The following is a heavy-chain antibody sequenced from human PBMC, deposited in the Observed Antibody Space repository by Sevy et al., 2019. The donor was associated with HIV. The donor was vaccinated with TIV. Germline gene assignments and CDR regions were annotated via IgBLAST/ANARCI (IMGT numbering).Heavy chain of an antibody. CDR2: IWYDGRNK. V-gene: IGHV3-33*01. D-gene: IGHD6-13*01. J-gene: IGHJ5*02. CDR3: VAAFGEGWFDP. CDR1: GLSISTYG. Sequence: GGPLRLSCAASGLSISTYGMHWVRQAPGKGLEWVAVIWYDGRNKYYADSVKGRFTISRDTSKNTLYLQMNSLKVEDTAVYYCVAAFGEGWFDPWGQGTLVTVSS.